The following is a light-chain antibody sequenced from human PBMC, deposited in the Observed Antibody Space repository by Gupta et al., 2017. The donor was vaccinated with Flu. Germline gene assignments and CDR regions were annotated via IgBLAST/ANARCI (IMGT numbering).Light chain of an antibody. CDR2: KAS. Sequence: DIQMTQSPSTLSAALGDRVTITCRASQSISRSLAWYQQKPGKAPKLLIYKASTLQSGVPSRFSGSGSGTDFILTISNMQSEDIATYYCQQYSSYYPWTFGQGTKVEIK. CDR3: QQYSSYYPWT. J-gene: IGKJ1*01. CDR1: QSISRS. V-gene: IGKV1-5*03.